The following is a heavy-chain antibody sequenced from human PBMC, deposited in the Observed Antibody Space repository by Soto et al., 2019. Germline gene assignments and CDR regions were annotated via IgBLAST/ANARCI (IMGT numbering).Heavy chain of an antibody. Sequence: PSETLSLTCSVSGGSISSGDYYWNWIRQPPGKGLEWIGHIYYSGSTYYNSSLKSRVTISVDTSKNQFSLKLSSVTAADTAVYYCATHRQGWFGPWGQGTLVTVSS. V-gene: IGHV4-30-4*01. CDR3: ATHRQGWFGP. J-gene: IGHJ5*02. CDR1: GGSISSGDYY. CDR2: IYYSGST.